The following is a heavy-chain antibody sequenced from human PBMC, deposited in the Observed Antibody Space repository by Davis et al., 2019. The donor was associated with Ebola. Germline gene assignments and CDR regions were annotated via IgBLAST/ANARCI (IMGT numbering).Heavy chain of an antibody. D-gene: IGHD1-26*01. V-gene: IGHV1-69*10. CDR3: ALDSGSYGVDY. Sequence: SVKVSCKASGGTFSSYAISWVRQAPGQGLEWMGGIIPIFGIANYAQKFQGRVTITADKSTSTAYMELSSLRSEDTAVYYCALDSGSYGVDYWGQGTLVTVSS. CDR2: IIPIFGIA. CDR1: GGTFSSYA. J-gene: IGHJ4*02.